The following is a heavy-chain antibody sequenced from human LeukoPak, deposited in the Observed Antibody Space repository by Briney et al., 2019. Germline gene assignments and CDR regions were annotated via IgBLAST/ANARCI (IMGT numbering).Heavy chain of an antibody. CDR1: GFTFTSYA. CDR3: ARAHNYDFWTGSARNDFDY. D-gene: IGHD3-3*01. V-gene: IGHV3-21*01. Sequence: GGSLRLSCAASGFTFTSYAMNWVRQAPGKGLEWVSSISGSSTYTYTADSLKGRFTISRDNAKNSLYLQMNSLRAEDTAVYLCARAHNYDFWTGSARNDFDYWGQGILVTVSS. CDR2: ISGSSTYT. J-gene: IGHJ4*02.